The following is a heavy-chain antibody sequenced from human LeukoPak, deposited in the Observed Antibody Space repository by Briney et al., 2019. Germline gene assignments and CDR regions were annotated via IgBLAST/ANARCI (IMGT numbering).Heavy chain of an antibody. CDR2: IYYSGST. Sequence: SETLSLTCTVSGGSISSYYWNWIRQPPGKGLEWIGYIYYSGSTNYNPSLKSRVTMSVDTSKNQFSLKLSSVTAADTAVYYCARQRWELLLYYYYYYYMDVWGKGTTVTVSS. D-gene: IGHD1-26*01. V-gene: IGHV4-59*01. J-gene: IGHJ6*03. CDR3: ARQRWELLLYYYYYYYMDV. CDR1: GGSISSYY.